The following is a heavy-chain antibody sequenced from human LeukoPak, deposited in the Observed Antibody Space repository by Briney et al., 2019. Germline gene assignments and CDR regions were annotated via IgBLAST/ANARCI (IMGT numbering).Heavy chain of an antibody. Sequence: GGSLRLSCAASGFIFSNYAMHWVRQAPGKGLEWVTFIRYDGSNKYYAESVKGRFTISRDNSKNTLYLQMNSLRAEDTAVYYCAKANHSSSSGAVDYWGQGTLVTVSS. CDR1: GFIFSNYA. D-gene: IGHD6-6*01. V-gene: IGHV3-30*02. CDR2: IRYDGSNK. CDR3: AKANHSSSSGAVDY. J-gene: IGHJ4*02.